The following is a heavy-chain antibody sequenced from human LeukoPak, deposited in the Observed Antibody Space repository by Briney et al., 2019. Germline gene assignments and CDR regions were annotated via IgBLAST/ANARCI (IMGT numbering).Heavy chain of an antibody. Sequence: SETLSLTCTVSGGSISSGSYYWSWIRQPAGKGLEWIGRIYTSESTNYNPSLKSRVTISVDTSKNQFSLKLSSVTAADTAVYYCARVGLRDGYKSFDYWGQGTLVTVSS. CDR1: GGSISSGSYY. J-gene: IGHJ4*02. CDR3: ARVGLRDGYKSFDY. V-gene: IGHV4-61*02. CDR2: IYTSEST. D-gene: IGHD5-24*01.